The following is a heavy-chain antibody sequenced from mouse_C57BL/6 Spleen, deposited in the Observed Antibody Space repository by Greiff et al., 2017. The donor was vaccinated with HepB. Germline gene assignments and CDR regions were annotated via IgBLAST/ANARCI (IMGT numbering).Heavy chain of an antibody. V-gene: IGHV14-4*01. CDR3: TTDYGPFAY. Sequence: VQLQQSGAELVRPGASVKLSCTASGFNIKDDYMHWVKQRPEQGLEWIGWIDPENGDTEYASKFQGKATITADTSSNTAYLQLSSLTSEDTAVYYCTTDYGPFAYWGQGTLVTVSA. D-gene: IGHD2-4*01. J-gene: IGHJ3*01. CDR2: IDPENGDT. CDR1: GFNIKDDY.